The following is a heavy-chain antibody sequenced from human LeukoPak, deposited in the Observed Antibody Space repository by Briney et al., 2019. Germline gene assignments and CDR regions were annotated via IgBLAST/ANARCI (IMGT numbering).Heavy chain of an antibody. CDR1: GYTLTELS. CDR2: INPNSCAT. Sequence: ASVKVSCKVSGYTLTELSMHWVRQAPGQGLEWMAWINPNSCATNCAPKFQGRVTLTRDTSITTAYMELSRLRSDDTAVYYCARDFGRYSGYDFDFWGQGTLVSVSS. J-gene: IGHJ4*02. CDR3: ARDFGRYSGYDFDF. V-gene: IGHV1-2*02. D-gene: IGHD5-12*01.